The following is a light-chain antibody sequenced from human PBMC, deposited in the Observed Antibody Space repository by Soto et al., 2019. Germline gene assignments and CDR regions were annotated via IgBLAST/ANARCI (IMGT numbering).Light chain of an antibody. J-gene: IGKJ1*01. CDR3: QQFNSYPPWT. CDR1: QTISNW. Sequence: DIQMTQSPSTLSASVGDRVTITCRASQTISNWLAWYQQKPGKAPRLLIYDASTLESGVPSRFSGSASGTEFTLTISSLQPDDFATYYCQQFNSYPPWTFGQGTKVDI. V-gene: IGKV1-5*01. CDR2: DAS.